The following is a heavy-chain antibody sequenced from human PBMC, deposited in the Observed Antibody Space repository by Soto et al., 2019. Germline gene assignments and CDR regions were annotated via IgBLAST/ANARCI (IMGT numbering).Heavy chain of an antibody. D-gene: IGHD2-2*01. CDR1: GGSISSGGYS. J-gene: IGHJ5*02. CDR3: ARVPTP. Sequence: SETLSLTCTVSGGSISSGGYSWSWIRQPPGKGLEWIGYIYHSGSTYYNSSLKSRVTISVDRSKNQFSLKLSSVTAADTAVYYCARVPTPWGQGTLVTVSS. V-gene: IGHV4-30-2*01. CDR2: IYHSGST.